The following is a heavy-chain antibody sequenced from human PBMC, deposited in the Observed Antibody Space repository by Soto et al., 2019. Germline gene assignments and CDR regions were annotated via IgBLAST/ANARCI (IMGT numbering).Heavy chain of an antibody. V-gene: IGHV4-4*02. CDR3: ARRIYGDWYFDL. Sequence: QVQLQESGPGLVKPSGTLSLTCAVSGGSISSSNWWSWVRQPPGKGLEWIGEAHQSGTTNYNPSLKGRVTIALDKSKSQFSLNLSSVTAADTAVYYCARRIYGDWYFDLWGRGTLVTVTS. CDR1: GGSISSSNW. J-gene: IGHJ2*01. CDR2: AHQSGTT. D-gene: IGHD3-16*01.